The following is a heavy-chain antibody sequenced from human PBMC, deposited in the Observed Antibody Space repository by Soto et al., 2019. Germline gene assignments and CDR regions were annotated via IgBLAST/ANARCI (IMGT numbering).Heavy chain of an antibody. J-gene: IGHJ4*02. Sequence: ASVKVSCKASGYTFTSYDINWVRQATGQGLEYLGWMNPNSGGTNYAQKFQGWVTMTRDTSISTAYMELSRLTSDDTAVYYCARNHPTTGFDYWGQGTLVTVSS. V-gene: IGHV1-2*04. CDR1: GYTFTSYD. CDR3: ARNHPTTGFDY. CDR2: MNPNSGGT. D-gene: IGHD2-2*01.